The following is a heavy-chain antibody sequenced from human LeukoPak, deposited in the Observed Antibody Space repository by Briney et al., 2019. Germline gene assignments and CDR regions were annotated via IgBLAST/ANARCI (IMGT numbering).Heavy chain of an antibody. V-gene: IGHV3-21*01. Sequence: GGSLRLSCAASGFTFSSYSMNWVRQAPGKGLEWVSSISSSSSYIYYADSVKGRFTISRDNAKNSLYLQMNSLRAEDTAVYYCARHQRGFSRPADYWGQGTLVTVSS. D-gene: IGHD1-1*01. CDR1: GFTFSSYS. CDR2: ISSSSSYI. CDR3: ARHQRGFSRPADY. J-gene: IGHJ4*02.